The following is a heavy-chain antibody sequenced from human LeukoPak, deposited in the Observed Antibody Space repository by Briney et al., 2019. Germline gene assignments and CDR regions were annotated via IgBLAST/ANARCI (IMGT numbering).Heavy chain of an antibody. Sequence: ASVKVSCKTSGYTFTSYGITWVRQAPGQGLDWMGWISTYNGNTNYAQRLQGRVTMTTETSTSTAYMELRSLRSDDTAVYYCARDPGEYYDILTGYYTEYYFDYWGQGTLVTVSS. D-gene: IGHD3-9*01. CDR1: GYTFTSYG. CDR3: ARDPGEYYDILTGYYTEYYFDY. J-gene: IGHJ4*02. V-gene: IGHV1-18*01. CDR2: ISTYNGNT.